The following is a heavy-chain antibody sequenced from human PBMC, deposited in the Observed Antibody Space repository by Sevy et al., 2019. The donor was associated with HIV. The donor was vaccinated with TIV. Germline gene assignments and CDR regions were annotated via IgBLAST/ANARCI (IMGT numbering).Heavy chain of an antibody. D-gene: IGHD2-2*01. V-gene: IGHV3-23*01. Sequence: GESLKISCEASGFTFSNYAMSWVRQAPGKGLEWVSSISRSGGSTYYAGSVKGRFTISRDNSKNTLYLQMTSLRAEETAVYYCAKLDVVVPVAYYGLDVWGQGTTVTVSS. CDR2: ISRSGGST. CDR1: GFTFSNYA. CDR3: AKLDVVVPVAYYGLDV. J-gene: IGHJ6*02.